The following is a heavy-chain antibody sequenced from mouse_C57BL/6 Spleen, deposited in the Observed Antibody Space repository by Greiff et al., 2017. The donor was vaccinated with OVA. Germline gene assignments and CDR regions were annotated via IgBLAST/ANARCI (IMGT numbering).Heavy chain of an antibody. CDR1: GYAFTNYL. Sequence: QVQLQQSGAELVRPGTSVKVSCKASGYAFTNYLIEWVKQRPGQGLEWIGVINPGSGGTNYNEKFKGKATLTADKSSSTAYMQLSSLTSEDSAVYFCARPTVVAPYAMDYWGQGTSVTVSS. D-gene: IGHD1-1*01. J-gene: IGHJ4*01. CDR2: INPGSGGT. CDR3: ARPTVVAPYAMDY. V-gene: IGHV1-54*01.